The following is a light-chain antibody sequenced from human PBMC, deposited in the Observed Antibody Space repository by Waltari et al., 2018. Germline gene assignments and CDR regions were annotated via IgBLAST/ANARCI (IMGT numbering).Light chain of an antibody. J-gene: IGLJ1*01. V-gene: IGLV2-23*01. CDR1: SSDIGTYNF. CDR2: EAT. CDR3: CSYAGGTAYV. Sequence: SALTQPASVSGSPGQSITISCTGTSSDIGTYNFVSWYQEYPGKAPKLIIYEATKRPSGVSDPFSASKSGNTASLTISGLQADDEADYSCCSYAGGTAYVFGTGTRVTVL.